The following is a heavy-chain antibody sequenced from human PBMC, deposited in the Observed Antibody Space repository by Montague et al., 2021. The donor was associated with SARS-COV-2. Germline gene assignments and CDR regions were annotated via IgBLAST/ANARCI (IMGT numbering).Heavy chain of an antibody. CDR1: GGSFSGYY. V-gene: IGHV4-34*01. J-gene: IGHJ6*03. Sequence: SETLSLTCAVYGGSFSGYYWSWIRQPPGKGLEWIGEINHGGSTNXXPSLKSGVTISVDTSKDQFSLKLSSVTAADTAVYYCARARQDVVVPALGIGAYYYYHYMDVWGKGTTVTVSS. CDR3: ARARQDVVVPALGIGAYYYYHYMDV. CDR2: INHGGST. D-gene: IGHD2-2*01.